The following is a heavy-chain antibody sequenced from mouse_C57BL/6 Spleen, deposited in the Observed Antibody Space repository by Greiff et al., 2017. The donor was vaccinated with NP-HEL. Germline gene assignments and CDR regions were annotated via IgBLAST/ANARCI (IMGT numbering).Heavy chain of an antibody. CDR2: IDPSDSYT. Sequence: VQLQQSGAELVKPGASVKLSCKASGYTFTSYWMQWVKQRPGQGLEWIGEIDPSDSYTNYNQKFKGKATLTVDTSSSTAYMQLSSLTSEDSAVYYCARDNGYWGQGTTLTVSS. J-gene: IGHJ2*01. CDR1: GYTFTSYW. CDR3: ARDNGY. V-gene: IGHV1-50*01.